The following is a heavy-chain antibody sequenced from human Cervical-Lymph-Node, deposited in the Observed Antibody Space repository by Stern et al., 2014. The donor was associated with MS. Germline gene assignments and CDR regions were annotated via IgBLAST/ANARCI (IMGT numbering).Heavy chain of an antibody. V-gene: IGHV2-5*02. CDR3: AHRVAPPGQYYFDY. CDR2: IYWDDDK. CDR1: GFSLSISGVG. D-gene: IGHD1-14*01. J-gene: IGHJ4*02. Sequence: QVTLKESGPTLVKPTQTLTLTCTFSGFSLSISGVGVGWIRQPPGKALEWLALIYWDDDKHYSPSLKSRLTITKDTSKNRVVLTMTNMDPVDTATYYCAHRVAPPGQYYFDYWGQGTLVTVSS.